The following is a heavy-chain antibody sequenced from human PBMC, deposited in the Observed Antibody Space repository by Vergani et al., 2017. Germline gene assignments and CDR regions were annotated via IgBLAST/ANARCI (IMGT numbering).Heavy chain of an antibody. D-gene: IGHD2-2*01. CDR3: ARDYCSSTSCFLDY. CDR2: IYTSGST. V-gene: IGHV4-4*07. J-gene: IGHJ4*02. Sequence: QVQLQESGPGLVKPSETLSLTCTVSGGSISSYYWSWFRQPAGKGLEWIGRIYTSGSTNYNPSLKSRVTMSVDTSKNQFSLKLSSVTAADTAVYYCARDYCSSTSCFLDYWGQGTLVTVSS. CDR1: GGSISSYY.